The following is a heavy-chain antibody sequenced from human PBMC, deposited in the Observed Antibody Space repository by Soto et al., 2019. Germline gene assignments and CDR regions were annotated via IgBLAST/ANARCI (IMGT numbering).Heavy chain of an antibody. CDR1: GFTFSSYG. V-gene: IGHV3-23*01. D-gene: IGHD2-21*02. J-gene: IGHJ4*02. CDR2: ISGRGVDT. CDR3: AKDQTDVTLFDY. Sequence: LRLSCAASGFTFSSYGMHWVRQAPGKGLEWVSSISGRGVDTLYADSVKGRFTISRDNSRNTLYLQVNSLRAEDTAVYYCAKDQTDVTLFDYWGQGTLVTVSS.